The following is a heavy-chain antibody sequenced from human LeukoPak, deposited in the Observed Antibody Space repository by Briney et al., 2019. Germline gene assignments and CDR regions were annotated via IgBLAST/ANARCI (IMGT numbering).Heavy chain of an antibody. Sequence: SETLSLTCTVSGGSISSYYWSWIRQPPGKGLEWIGYIYYSGSTNYNPSLKSRVTISVDTSKNQFSLKLSSVSAADTAVYYCARDRYYYGSGSYLFDYWGQGTLVTVSS. CDR1: GGSISSYY. V-gene: IGHV4-59*12. D-gene: IGHD3-10*01. J-gene: IGHJ4*02. CDR2: IYYSGST. CDR3: ARDRYYYGSGSYLFDY.